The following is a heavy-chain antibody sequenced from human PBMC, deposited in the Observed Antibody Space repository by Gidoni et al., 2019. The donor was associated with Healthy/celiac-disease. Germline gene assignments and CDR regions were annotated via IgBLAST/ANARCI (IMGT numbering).Heavy chain of an antibody. CDR2: IIPIFGTA. CDR3: AREDDFWSGYSVFFGMDV. Sequence: QVQLVQSGAEVKKPGSSVKVSCKASGGTFSSYAISWVRQAPVQGLEWMGGIIPIFGTANYAQKFQGRVTITADESTSTAYMELSSLRSEDTAVYYCAREDDFWSGYSVFFGMDVWGQGTTVTVSS. CDR1: GGTFSSYA. J-gene: IGHJ6*02. D-gene: IGHD3-3*01. V-gene: IGHV1-69*01.